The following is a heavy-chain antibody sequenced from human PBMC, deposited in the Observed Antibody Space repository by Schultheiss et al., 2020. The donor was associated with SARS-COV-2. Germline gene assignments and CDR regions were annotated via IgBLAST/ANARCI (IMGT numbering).Heavy chain of an antibody. Sequence: GGSLRLSCAASGFTFSSYGMHWVRQAPGKGLEWVAVIWYDGSNKYYADSVKGRFTISRDNAKNSLYLQMNSLRAEDTAVYYCTLLEMATTDDYWGQGTLVTVSS. D-gene: IGHD5-24*01. CDR2: IWYDGSNK. CDR1: GFTFSSYG. CDR3: TLLEMATTDDY. J-gene: IGHJ4*02. V-gene: IGHV3-33*03.